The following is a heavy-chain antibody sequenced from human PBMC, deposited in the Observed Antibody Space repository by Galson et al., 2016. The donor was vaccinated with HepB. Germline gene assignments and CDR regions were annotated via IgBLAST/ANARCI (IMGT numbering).Heavy chain of an antibody. CDR2: VFYTGSA. D-gene: IGHD2-15*01. J-gene: IGHJ6*02. CDR3: ARDCSGAGYTGALDI. Sequence: WSWIRQPPGKGLEWIGYVFYTGSARYNPSLKSRVTISVDPSKNQLSLNLRSVTAADTAVYLCARDCSGAGYTGALDIWGQGTTVTV. V-gene: IGHV4-59*01.